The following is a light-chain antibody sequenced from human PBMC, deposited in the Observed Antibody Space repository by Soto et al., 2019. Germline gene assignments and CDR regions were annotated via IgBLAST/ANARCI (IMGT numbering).Light chain of an antibody. V-gene: IGKV1-39*01. J-gene: IGKJ4*01. CDR3: QQSYSTPT. CDR2: AAS. CDR1: QSISSY. Sequence: DIQMTQSPSSLSASVGDRVTITCRASQSISSYLNWYQQKPGKAPKLLIYAASSLQSGVPSRFSGSGSGTDFTLTISSLQPEDFAPYYCQQSYSTPTFGVGTKVEIK.